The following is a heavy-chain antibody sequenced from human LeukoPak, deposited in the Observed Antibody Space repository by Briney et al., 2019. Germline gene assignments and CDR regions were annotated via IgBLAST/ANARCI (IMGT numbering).Heavy chain of an antibody. CDR2: IYYSGST. Sequence: SETLSLTCAVSGGSISGSSYYWGWIRQPPGKGLEWIGSIYYSGSTYYNPSLKSRVTISVDTSKNQFSLKLSSVTAADTAVYYCARGDGYLSPYFDYWGQGTLVTVSS. CDR3: ARGDGYLSPYFDY. D-gene: IGHD5-24*01. V-gene: IGHV4-39*07. J-gene: IGHJ4*02. CDR1: GGSISGSSYY.